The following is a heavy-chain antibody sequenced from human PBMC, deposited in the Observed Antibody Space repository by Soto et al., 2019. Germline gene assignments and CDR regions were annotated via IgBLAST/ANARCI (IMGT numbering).Heavy chain of an antibody. J-gene: IGHJ6*02. Sequence: PGESLKISCKGSGYSFTSYWIGWVRQMPGKGLEWMGIIYPGDSDTRYSPSFQGQVNISADKSISTAYLQWSSLKASETAMYYCARTSAAGKYYYGMDVWGQGTTVTVSS. CDR1: GYSFTSYW. CDR2: IYPGDSDT. CDR3: ARTSAAGKYYYGMDV. V-gene: IGHV5-51*01. D-gene: IGHD6-13*01.